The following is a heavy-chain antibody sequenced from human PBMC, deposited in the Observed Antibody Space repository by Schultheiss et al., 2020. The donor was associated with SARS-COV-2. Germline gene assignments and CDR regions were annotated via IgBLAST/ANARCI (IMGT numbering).Heavy chain of an antibody. D-gene: IGHD2/OR15-2a*01. V-gene: IGHV4-31*03. CDR1: GGSISSGGYY. Sequence: SETLSLTCTVSGGSISSGGYYWSWIRQHPGKGLEWIGYIYYSGSTYYNPSLKSRVTISVDTSKNQFSLKLSSVTAADTAVYYCVKEEGHGPNNFDYWGQGTLSPSPQ. CDR2: IYYSGST. J-gene: IGHJ4*02. CDR3: VKEEGHGPNNFDY.